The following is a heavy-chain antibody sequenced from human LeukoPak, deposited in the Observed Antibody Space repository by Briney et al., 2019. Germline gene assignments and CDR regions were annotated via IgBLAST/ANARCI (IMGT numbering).Heavy chain of an antibody. J-gene: IGHJ4*02. D-gene: IGHD4-23*01. Sequence: PSGTLSLTCVVSGDSITTTNWWSWVRQPPGKGLEWIGEIYHHGSTNYNPSLKSRVTISVDKSKNQFSLKLSSVTAADTAVYYCARDIATVAAGGNYWGQGTLVTVSS. CDR1: GDSITTTNW. CDR3: ARDIATVAAGGNY. V-gene: IGHV4-4*02. CDR2: IYHHGST.